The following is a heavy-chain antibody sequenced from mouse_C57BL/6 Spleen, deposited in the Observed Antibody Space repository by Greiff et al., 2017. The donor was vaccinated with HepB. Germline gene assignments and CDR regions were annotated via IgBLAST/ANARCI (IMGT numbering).Heavy chain of an antibody. CDR3: ARRRDYDDAMDD. J-gene: IGHJ4*01. D-gene: IGHD2-4*01. V-gene: IGHV1-59*01. Sequence: QVQLQQPGAELVRPGTSVKLSCQASGYTFTSYWMHWVKQRPGQGLEWIGVIDPSDSYTNYNQKFKGKATLTVDTSSSTAYMQLSSLTSEDSAVYYCARRRDYDDAMDDWGQGTSVTVSS. CDR2: IDPSDSYT. CDR1: GYTFTSYW.